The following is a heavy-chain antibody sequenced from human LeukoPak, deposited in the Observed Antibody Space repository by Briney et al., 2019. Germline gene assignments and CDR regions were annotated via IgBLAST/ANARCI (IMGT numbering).Heavy chain of an antibody. D-gene: IGHD3-22*01. CDR1: GLTFSSYG. Sequence: GGSLRLSCAAPGLTFSSYGMPWVRQAPGKGLEGVEFIRYDESIKYYADSVKGRFTISRDNSKNTLYLQMNSLRAEDTAVYYCAKFGTNYFDSSGYYQTNYYYYYMDVWGKGTTVTVSS. CDR2: IRYDESIK. CDR3: AKFGTNYFDSSGYYQTNYYYYYMDV. J-gene: IGHJ6*03. V-gene: IGHV3-30*02.